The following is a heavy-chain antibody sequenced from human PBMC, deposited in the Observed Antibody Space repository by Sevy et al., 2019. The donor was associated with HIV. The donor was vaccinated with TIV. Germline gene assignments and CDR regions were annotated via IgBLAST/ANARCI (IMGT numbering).Heavy chain of an antibody. CDR2: VYNSGTT. Sequence: SETLSLTCTVSIDSISSYSCSWIRQPPGKGLEWIGHVYNSGTTNYNPSLKSRVTISVDTSKNQISLKLNSVTAADTAVYYCARAKYYSSGTSYYMDVWGKGTTVTVSS. J-gene: IGHJ6*03. V-gene: IGHV4-59*01. CDR3: ARAKYYSSGTSYYMDV. CDR1: IDSISSYS. D-gene: IGHD3-10*01.